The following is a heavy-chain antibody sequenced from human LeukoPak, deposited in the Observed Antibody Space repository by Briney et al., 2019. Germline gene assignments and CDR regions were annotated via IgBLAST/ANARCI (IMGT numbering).Heavy chain of an antibody. CDR1: GGSISSSSYY. D-gene: IGHD5-12*01. J-gene: IGHJ4*02. CDR3: ARDARGGYDLGDY. V-gene: IGHV4-39*07. CDR2: IYYTGST. Sequence: SETLSLTCTVSGGSISSSSYYWGWIRQPPGKGLEWIGSIYYTGSTYYNPSLKSRVTISVDTSKNQFSLKLSSVTAADTAVYYCARDARGGYDLGDYWGQGTLVTVSS.